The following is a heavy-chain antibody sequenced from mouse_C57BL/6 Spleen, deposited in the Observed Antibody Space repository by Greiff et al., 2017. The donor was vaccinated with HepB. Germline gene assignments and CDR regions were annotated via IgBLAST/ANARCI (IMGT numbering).Heavy chain of an antibody. Sequence: QVQLKQPGAELVKPGASVKLSCKASGYTFTSYWMQWVKQRPGQGLEWIGEIDPSDSYTNYNQKFKGKATLTVDTSSSTAYMQLSSLTSEDSAVYYCARRNWDLGYFDYWGQGTTLTVSS. D-gene: IGHD4-1*01. CDR1: GYTFTSYW. CDR3: ARRNWDLGYFDY. V-gene: IGHV1-50*01. CDR2: IDPSDSYT. J-gene: IGHJ2*01.